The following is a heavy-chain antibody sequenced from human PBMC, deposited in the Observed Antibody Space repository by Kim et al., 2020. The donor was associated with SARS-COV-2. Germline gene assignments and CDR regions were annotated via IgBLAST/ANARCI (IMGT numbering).Heavy chain of an antibody. J-gene: IGHJ4*02. CDR2: ILYDGSNK. D-gene: IGHD5-12*01. V-gene: IGHV3-30*04. Sequence: GGSLRLSCAASGFTFSSYAMHWVRQAPGKGLEWVAVILYDGSNKYYADSVKGRFTISRDNSKNTLYLQMSSLRTDDTAVYYCARGVGDKVAGYWGQGTLVTVSS. CDR1: GFTFSSYA. CDR3: ARGVGDKVAGY.